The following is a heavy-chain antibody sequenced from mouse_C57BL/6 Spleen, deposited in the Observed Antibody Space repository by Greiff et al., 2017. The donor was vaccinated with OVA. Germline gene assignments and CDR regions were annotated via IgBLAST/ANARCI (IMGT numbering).Heavy chain of an antibody. Sequence: VQLQQPGAELVMPGASVKLSCKASGYTFTSYWMHWVKQRPGQGLAWIGEIDPSDSYTNYNQKFKGKSTLTVDKSSSTAYMQLSSLTSEDSAVYYCARGYYGSSLAYWGQGTLVTVSA. J-gene: IGHJ3*01. CDR2: IDPSDSYT. V-gene: IGHV1-69*01. CDR3: ARGYYGSSLAY. D-gene: IGHD1-1*01. CDR1: GYTFTSYW.